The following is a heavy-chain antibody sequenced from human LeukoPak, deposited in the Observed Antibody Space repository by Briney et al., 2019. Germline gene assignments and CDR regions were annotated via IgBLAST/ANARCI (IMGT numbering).Heavy chain of an antibody. J-gene: IGHJ4*02. CDR3: ATYTDHYYFDN. CDR2: IYPGDSDT. CDR1: GYNFASYC. D-gene: IGHD1-14*01. Sequence: GESLKISCKGSGYNFASYCIAWVRQMPGKGLERMGIIYPGDSDTRYSPSFEGQVTISADKSISTSYLQWSSLKASDTAMYYRATYTDHYYFDNWGQGTLVTVSS. V-gene: IGHV5-51*01.